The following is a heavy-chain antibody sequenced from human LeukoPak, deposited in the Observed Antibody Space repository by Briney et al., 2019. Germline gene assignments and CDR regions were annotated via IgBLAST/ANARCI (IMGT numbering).Heavy chain of an antibody. J-gene: IGHJ4*02. CDR1: GFTFSSYA. D-gene: IGHD6-19*01. V-gene: IGHV3-23*01. Sequence: GGSLRLSYAASGFTFSSYAMSWVRQAPGKGLEWVSAISGSGGSTYYADSVKGRFTISRDNSKNTLYLQMNSLRAEDTAVYYCAKLEQWLVRKYYFDYWGQGTLVTVSS. CDR3: AKLEQWLVRKYYFDY. CDR2: ISGSGGST.